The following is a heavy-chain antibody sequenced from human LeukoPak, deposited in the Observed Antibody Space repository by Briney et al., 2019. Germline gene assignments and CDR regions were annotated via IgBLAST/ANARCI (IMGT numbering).Heavy chain of an antibody. Sequence: GGSLRLSCAASGFTFSSYWMHWVRQAPGKGLVWVSRIKIDGSSTSYADSVKGRFTISRDNAKNTLYLQMNGLRAEDTAVYYCARARSGYCSSTSCSNWFDPWGQGTLVTVSS. CDR3: ARARSGYCSSTSCSNWFDP. CDR1: GFTFSSYW. D-gene: IGHD2-2*01. J-gene: IGHJ5*02. V-gene: IGHV3-74*01. CDR2: IKIDGSST.